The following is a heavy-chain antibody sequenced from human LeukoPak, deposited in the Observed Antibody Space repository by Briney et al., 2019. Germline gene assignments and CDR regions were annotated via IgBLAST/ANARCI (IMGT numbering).Heavy chain of an antibody. CDR1: GFXFSSYE. Sequence: GGSLRLSCIASGFXFSSYEMNWVRQAPGKGLEWLSYISSGTTTIYYADSVKGRFTISRDNAKNSLYLQMNSLRAEDTAVYYCARRYCSSTSCTLDYWGQGTLVTVSS. D-gene: IGHD2-2*01. J-gene: IGHJ4*02. V-gene: IGHV3-48*03. CDR2: ISSGTTTI. CDR3: ARRYCSSTSCTLDY.